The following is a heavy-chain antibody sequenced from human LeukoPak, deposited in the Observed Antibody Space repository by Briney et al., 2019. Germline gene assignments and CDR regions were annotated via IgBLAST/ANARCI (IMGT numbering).Heavy chain of an antibody. V-gene: IGHV3-7*01. CDR1: GFTFSSYW. D-gene: IGHD3-16*02. Sequence: GGSLRLSCAASGFTFSSYWMSWVRQAPGKGLEWVANIKQDGSEKYHVDSVKGRFTISRDNAKNSLYLQMNSLRAEDTAVYYCARIIGAFGTYRYDSWGQGTLVSVSS. CDR3: ARIIGAFGTYRYDS. J-gene: IGHJ4*02. CDR2: IKQDGSEK.